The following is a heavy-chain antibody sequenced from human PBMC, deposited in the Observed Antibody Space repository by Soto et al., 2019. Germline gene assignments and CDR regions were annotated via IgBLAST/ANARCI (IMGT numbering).Heavy chain of an antibody. V-gene: IGHV4-59*12. CDR2: IYYSGST. Sequence: PSDTLSLTCAVSGGSISSYYWSWIRQPPGKGLEWIGEIYYSGSTNYNPSLKSRVTISVDTSKNQFSLKLSSVTAADTAVYYCARVDGCLDYWGQGTLVTVSS. D-gene: IGHD6-19*01. J-gene: IGHJ4*02. CDR1: GGSISSYY. CDR3: ARVDGCLDY.